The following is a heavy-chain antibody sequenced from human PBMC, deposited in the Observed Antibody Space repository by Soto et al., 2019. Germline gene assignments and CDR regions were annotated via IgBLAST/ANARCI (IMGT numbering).Heavy chain of an antibody. CDR1: GFTFTSYA. J-gene: IGHJ6*02. V-gene: IGHV3-23*01. D-gene: IGHD2-2*01. CDR2: IGESGTPT. Sequence: EVQLLESGGGLVQPGGSLRLSCAASGFTFTSYAMKWVRQAPGKGLEWVSLIGESGTPTYYADSVKGRFTISRDNSGNTLFLEMYSLRAEDTAVYYCARYIPGVRYYVMDVWSHGTTVTVSS. CDR3: ARYIPGVRYYVMDV.